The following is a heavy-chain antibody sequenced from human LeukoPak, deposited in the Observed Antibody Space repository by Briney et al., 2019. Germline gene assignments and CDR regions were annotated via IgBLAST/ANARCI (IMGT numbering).Heavy chain of an antibody. CDR1: GFTFSSYA. V-gene: IGHV3-23*01. CDR3: AKLVTHFDY. Sequence: GGSLRLSCAASGFTFSSYAMSWVRQAPGKGLEWVSSISGSGGNTYYADSVKGRFTISRANSKNTLYMQMNSLRAEDTAVYYCAKLVTHFDYWGQGTLVTVSS. D-gene: IGHD4-23*01. CDR2: ISGSGGNT. J-gene: IGHJ4*02.